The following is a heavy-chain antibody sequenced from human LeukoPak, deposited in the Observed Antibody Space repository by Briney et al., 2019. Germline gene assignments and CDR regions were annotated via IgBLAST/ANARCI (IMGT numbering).Heavy chain of an antibody. V-gene: IGHV4-31*03. CDR3: ARARAGEMATPFDY. J-gene: IGHJ4*02. CDR1: GGSISSGGYY. CDR2: IYYSGST. Sequence: SETLSLTCTVSGGSISSGGYYWSWIRQHPGKGLEWIGYIYYSGSTYYNPSLKSRVTISVDTSKNQFSLKLSSVTAADTAVYYCARARAGEMATPFDYWGQGTLVTVSS. D-gene: IGHD5-24*01.